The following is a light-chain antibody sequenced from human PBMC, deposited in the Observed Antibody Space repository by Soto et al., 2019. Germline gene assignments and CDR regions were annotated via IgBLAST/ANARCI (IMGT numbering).Light chain of an antibody. CDR1: QSVTGSY. J-gene: IGKJ1*01. Sequence: EIVLTQSPGTLSLSPGDRAILSCRASQSVTGSYLAWYQHKPGQAPSLLIYGASSRATGIPNRFSGSGSGTDFTLTISGLEPEDFAVYYCQQYGTSPRSFGQGTKVEIK. CDR2: GAS. V-gene: IGKV3-20*01. CDR3: QQYGTSPRS.